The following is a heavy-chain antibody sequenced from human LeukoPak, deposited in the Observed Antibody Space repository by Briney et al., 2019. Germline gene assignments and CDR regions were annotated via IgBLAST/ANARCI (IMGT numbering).Heavy chain of an antibody. CDR2: INHSGST. Sequence: SETLSLTCAVYGGSFSGYYWSWIRQPPGKGLEWIGEINHSGSTNYNPSLKSRVTISVDTSKNQFSLKLSSVTAADTAVYYCARGSKRWLQRPTYYYYYMDVWGKGTTVTVSS. CDR3: ARGSKRWLQRPTYYYYYMDV. CDR1: GGSFSGYY. J-gene: IGHJ6*03. D-gene: IGHD5-24*01. V-gene: IGHV4-34*01.